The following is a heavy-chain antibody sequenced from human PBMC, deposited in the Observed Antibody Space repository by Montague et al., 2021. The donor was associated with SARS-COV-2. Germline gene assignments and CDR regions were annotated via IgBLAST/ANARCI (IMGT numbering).Heavy chain of an antibody. CDR1: GGPISGSSDY. CDR2: VDYSGNT. J-gene: IGHJ4*02. Sequence: SETLFLTCTVTGGPISGSSDYWGWIRQSPGKGLEWIASVDYSGNTYYSPSLKSRLTISVDTSKNQFSLKLNSVTAADTALYYCARREYSYGWGDWGQGTLFTVSS. V-gene: IGHV4-39*01. CDR3: ARREYSYGWGD. D-gene: IGHD5-18*01.